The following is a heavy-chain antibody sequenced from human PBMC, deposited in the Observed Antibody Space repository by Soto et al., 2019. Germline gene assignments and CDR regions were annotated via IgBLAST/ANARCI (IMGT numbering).Heavy chain of an antibody. V-gene: IGHV4-61*01. CDR3: ARAYDSSVNFDY. CDR2: IYYSGST. J-gene: IGHJ4*02. CDR1: GGSVSSGSYY. D-gene: IGHD3-22*01. Sequence: PSETLSLTCTVSGGSVSSGSYYWSWIRQPPGKGLEWIGYIYYSGSTNYNPSLKSRVTISVDTSKNQFSLKLSSVTAADTAVYYCARAYDSSVNFDYWGQGTLVTVSS.